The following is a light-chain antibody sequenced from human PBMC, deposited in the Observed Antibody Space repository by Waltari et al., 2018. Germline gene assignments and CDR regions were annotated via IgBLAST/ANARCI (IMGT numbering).Light chain of an antibody. J-gene: IGKJ1*01. CDR2: DAS. CDR1: QSVGKT. Sequence: VLTQSPGTLSLSPGERATLSCRATQSVGKTLAWYQQKPGQAHRLLIYDASSRATGIPDRFSGSGYGTDFSLTISRLEPEDFAVYYCQKYGTLPATFGQGTKVEIK. CDR3: QKYGTLPAT. V-gene: IGKV3-20*01.